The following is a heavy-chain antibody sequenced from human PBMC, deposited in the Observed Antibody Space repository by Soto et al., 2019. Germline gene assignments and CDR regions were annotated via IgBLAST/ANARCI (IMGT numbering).Heavy chain of an antibody. D-gene: IGHD2-15*01. CDR3: ARLQVVVVVGTNWFDP. CDR1: GGSISPYY. V-gene: IGHV4-59*08. CDR2: IYCSGST. J-gene: IGHJ5*02. Sequence: PSETLSLTCTVSGGSISPYYWAWIRQPPGKGLEWVGYIYCSGSTSYNPSLKSRVTISVDTSKNQFSLKLSSVTAADTAVYYCARLQVVVVVGTNWFDPWGQGTLVTVSS.